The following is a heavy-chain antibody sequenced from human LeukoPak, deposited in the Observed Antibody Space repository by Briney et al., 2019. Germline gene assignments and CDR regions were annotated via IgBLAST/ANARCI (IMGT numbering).Heavy chain of an antibody. V-gene: IGHV1-2*02. CDR2: INPNSGGT. CDR1: GYTFTGSY. D-gene: IGHD1-26*01. CDR3: ARCGSYTYYFDY. J-gene: IGHJ4*02. Sequence: ASVKVSCKASGYTFTGSYMHWVRQAPGQGLEWMGWINPNSGGTNYAQKFQGRVTMTRDTSISTAYMELSSLRSEDTAVYYCARCGSYTYYFDYWGQGTLVTVSS.